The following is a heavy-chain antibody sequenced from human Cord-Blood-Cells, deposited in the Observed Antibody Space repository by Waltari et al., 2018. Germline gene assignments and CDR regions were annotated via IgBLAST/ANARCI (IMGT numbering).Heavy chain of an antibody. Sequence: QVQLVESGGGVVQPGRSLRLSCAASGFTFSSYAMHWVRQAPGKGLEWVAVISYDGSNKYYADSVKGRFTISRDNSKNALYLQMNSLRAEDTAVYYCDRIFMVQGCVIDYWGQGTLVTVSS. V-gene: IGHV3-30-3*01. CDR3: DRIFMVQGCVIDY. CDR1: GFTFSSYA. D-gene: IGHD3-10*01. J-gene: IGHJ4*02. CDR2: ISYDGSNK.